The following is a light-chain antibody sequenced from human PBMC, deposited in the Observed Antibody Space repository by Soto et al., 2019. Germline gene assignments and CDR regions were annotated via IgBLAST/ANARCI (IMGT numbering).Light chain of an antibody. CDR1: SSDVGGYKY. CDR2: EVN. CDR3: SSYAGINNLGV. Sequence: QSVLTQPPSASGSPGQSVTISCTGTSSDVGGYKYVSWYQQHPGKAPKLMIFEVNTRPSGVPDRFSGSKSGNTASLTVSQLQAEDEADYYCSSYAGINNLGVFGTGTKLTVL. J-gene: IGLJ1*01. V-gene: IGLV2-8*01.